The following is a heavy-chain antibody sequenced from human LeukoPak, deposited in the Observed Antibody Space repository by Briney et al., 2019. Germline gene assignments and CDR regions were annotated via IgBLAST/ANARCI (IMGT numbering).Heavy chain of an antibody. CDR2: IYYTGST. CDR3: ARRGGSGRSFDY. J-gene: IGHJ4*02. CDR1: GGSVSSGTYY. D-gene: IGHD3-10*01. V-gene: IGHV4-61*01. Sequence: TSETLSLTCTVSGGSVSSGTYYWSWIRQPPGKGLEWIGYIYYTGSTNYNPSLKSRLTISVGTSKNQFSLKLSSVTAADTAVYYCARRGGSGRSFDYWGQGTLVTVSS.